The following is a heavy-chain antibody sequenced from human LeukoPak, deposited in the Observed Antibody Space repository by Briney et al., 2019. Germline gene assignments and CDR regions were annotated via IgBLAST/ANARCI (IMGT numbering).Heavy chain of an antibody. CDR1: GFTFSTYG. J-gene: IGHJ4*02. Sequence: GRSLRLSCAASGFTFSTYGMHWVRQAPGRGLEWVALVSFDGSNKYYADSVKGRFTISRDNSKDTLYLQMDSLRAEDTAVYYCAKGSGSSCYSPCDYWGQGILVTVSS. CDR3: AKGSGSSCYSPCDY. V-gene: IGHV3-30*18. CDR2: VSFDGSNK. D-gene: IGHD2-15*01.